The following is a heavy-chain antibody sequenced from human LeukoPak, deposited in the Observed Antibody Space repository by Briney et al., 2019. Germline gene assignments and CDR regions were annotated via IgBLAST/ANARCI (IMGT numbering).Heavy chain of an antibody. CDR3: ARDLRGYSYGTRDY. Sequence: GGSLRLSCAASGFTVSSNYMSWVRQAPGKGLEWVSVIYSGGSTYYADSGKGRFTISRDNSKNTLYLQMNSLRAEDTAVYYCARDLRGYSYGTRDYWGQGTLVTVSS. D-gene: IGHD5-18*01. CDR1: GFTVSSNY. J-gene: IGHJ4*02. V-gene: IGHV3-66*01. CDR2: IYSGGST.